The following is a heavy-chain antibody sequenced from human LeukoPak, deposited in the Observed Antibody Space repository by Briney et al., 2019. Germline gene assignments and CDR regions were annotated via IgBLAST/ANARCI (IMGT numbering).Heavy chain of an antibody. D-gene: IGHD1-1*01. Sequence: SETLSLTCAVYGGSFSDYYWSWIRQPPGKGLEWIGEINHSGSNNYNPSLKSRVTVSVDTSKNQFSLKMSSVTAADTAVFYCASQRSGGFDSWGQGTMVTVSS. V-gene: IGHV4-34*01. CDR2: INHSGSN. J-gene: IGHJ3*02. CDR3: ASQRSGGFDS. CDR1: GGSFSDYY.